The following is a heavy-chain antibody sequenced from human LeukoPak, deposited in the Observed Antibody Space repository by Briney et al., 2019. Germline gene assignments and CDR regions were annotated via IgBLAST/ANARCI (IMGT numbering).Heavy chain of an antibody. CDR1: GGSFSGYY. D-gene: IGHD6-13*01. CDR2: INHSGST. Sequence: SETLSLTCAVYGGSFSGYYWSWIRQLPGKGLEWIGEINHSGSTNYNPSLKSRVTISVDTSKNQFSLKLSSVTAADTAVYYCARVPHRYSSGWYGRFSFDYWGQGTLVTVSS. CDR3: ARVPHRYSSGWYGRFSFDY. J-gene: IGHJ4*02. V-gene: IGHV4-34*01.